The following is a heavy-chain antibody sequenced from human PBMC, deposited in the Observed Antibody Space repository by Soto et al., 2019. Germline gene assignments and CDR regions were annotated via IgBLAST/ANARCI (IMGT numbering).Heavy chain of an antibody. J-gene: IGHJ4*02. CDR1: GFTFSSYA. CDR3: ARDRRGHYDIFTGYYATPDY. CDR2: ISYDGSNK. V-gene: IGHV3-30-3*01. Sequence: QVQLVESGGGVVQPGRSLRLSCAASGFTFSSYAMHWVRQAPGKGLEWVAVISYDGSNKYYADSVKGRFTISRDNSKNTLYLQMNSLRAEDTAVYYCARDRRGHYDIFTGYYATPDYWGQGTLVTVSS. D-gene: IGHD3-9*01.